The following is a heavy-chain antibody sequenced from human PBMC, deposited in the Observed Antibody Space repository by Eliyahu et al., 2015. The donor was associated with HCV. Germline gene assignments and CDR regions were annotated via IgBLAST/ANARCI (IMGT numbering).Heavy chain of an antibody. CDR3: ARDTRLAFDY. Sequence: QVQLQESGPGLVKPSETLSLTCTVSGGSISSYYWSWIRQPPGKGLEWIGYIYYSGSTNYNPSLKSRVTISVDTSKNQFSLKLSSVTAADTAVYYCARDTRLAFDYWGQGTLVTVSS. D-gene: IGHD3-9*01. CDR2: IYYSGST. CDR1: GGSISSYY. J-gene: IGHJ4*02. V-gene: IGHV4-59*01.